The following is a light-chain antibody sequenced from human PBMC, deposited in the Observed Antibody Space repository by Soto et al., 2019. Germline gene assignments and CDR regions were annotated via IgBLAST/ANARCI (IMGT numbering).Light chain of an antibody. CDR3: QQSYSTPFT. CDR2: AAS. V-gene: IGKV1-39*01. Sequence: DIQMTQSPSSLSASVGDRVTITCRASQSISSYLNWYQQKPGKAPKLLIYAASSLQSGVPSRFSGSGSGTDFTLTISSLQPVDFATYYCQQSYSTPFTFGPGTKVGIK. CDR1: QSISSY. J-gene: IGKJ3*01.